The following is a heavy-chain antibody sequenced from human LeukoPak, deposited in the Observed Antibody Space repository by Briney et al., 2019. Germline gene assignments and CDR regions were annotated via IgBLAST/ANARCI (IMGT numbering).Heavy chain of an antibody. CDR1: GFTFSAYN. Sequence: GGSLRLSCAASGFTFSAYNMNWVRQAPGKGLEWVSYITSTSTTIYYADSVKGRFTISRDNAKNSLYLQMNSLRAEDTAVYYCARLVYYDITTAFDYWGQGTLVTVSS. CDR2: ITSTSTTI. V-gene: IGHV3-48*01. J-gene: IGHJ4*02. D-gene: IGHD3-9*01. CDR3: ARLVYYDITTAFDY.